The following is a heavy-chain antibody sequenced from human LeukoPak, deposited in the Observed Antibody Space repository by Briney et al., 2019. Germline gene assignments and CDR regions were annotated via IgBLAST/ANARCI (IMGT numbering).Heavy chain of an antibody. Sequence: PGGSLRLSCATSGFTFSSYAWSWVRQAPGKGLEWVSAISGTGDDTYYADSVKGRFTISRDNSKNTLYLQMNSLRAEDTAVYYCAKDYMVRGAPYYFDYWGQGTLVTVSS. CDR3: AKDYMVRGAPYYFDY. CDR1: GFTFSSYA. J-gene: IGHJ4*02. D-gene: IGHD3-10*01. V-gene: IGHV3-23*01. CDR2: ISGTGDDT.